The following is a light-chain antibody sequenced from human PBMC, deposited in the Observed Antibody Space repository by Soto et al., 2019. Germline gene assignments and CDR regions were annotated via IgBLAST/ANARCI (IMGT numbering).Light chain of an antibody. Sequence: QSALTQPASVSGSPGQSITISCTGTSSDVGVYNYVSWHQQHPGKAPKLMIFDVNNRPSGASNRFSGSKSGNTDSLTISGLQAEDEADYYCSSYTSSHTCVFGTGTKLTVL. CDR3: SSYTSSHTCV. J-gene: IGLJ1*01. CDR2: DVN. V-gene: IGLV2-14*01. CDR1: SSDVGVYNY.